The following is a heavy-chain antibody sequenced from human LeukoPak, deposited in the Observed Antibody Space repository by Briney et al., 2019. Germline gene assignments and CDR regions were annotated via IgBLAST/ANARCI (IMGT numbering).Heavy chain of an antibody. CDR1: GGSISSHS. CDR3: ARLPLSMSGYPPDY. CDR2: ICYSGKT. D-gene: IGHD3-3*01. Sequence: SETLSLTCTVSGGSISSHSWGWIRQSPGKGLEWIGSICYSGKTYYNPSVKSRVTMSADTSKNQFSLNLSSVTAADTAVYYCARLPLSMSGYPPDYWGQGTLVIVSS. J-gene: IGHJ4*02. V-gene: IGHV4-39*01.